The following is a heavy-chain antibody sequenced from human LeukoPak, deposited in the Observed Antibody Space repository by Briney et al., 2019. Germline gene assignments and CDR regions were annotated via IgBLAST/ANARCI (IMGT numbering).Heavy chain of an antibody. Sequence: GESLQISCKGSGYSFTSYWIAWVRQMPGKGLEWMGIIYPGDSDTIYSPSFQGQVSISVDKSITTAYLQWSSLKASDTAIYYCARRVGYCATTSCYFDYWGQGTLVTVFS. V-gene: IGHV5-51*01. CDR1: GYSFTSYW. CDR3: ARRVGYCATTSCYFDY. CDR2: IYPGDSDT. D-gene: IGHD2-2*01. J-gene: IGHJ4*02.